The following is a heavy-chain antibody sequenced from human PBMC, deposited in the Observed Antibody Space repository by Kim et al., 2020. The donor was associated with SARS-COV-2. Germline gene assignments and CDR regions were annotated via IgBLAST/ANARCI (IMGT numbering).Heavy chain of an antibody. J-gene: IGHJ4*02. Sequence: SETLSLTCAVYGGSFSGYYWSWIRQPPGKGLEWIGEINHSGSTNYNPSLKSRVTISVDTSKNQFSLKLSSVTAADTAVYYCARGGIYGYTNHWRYWGQGT. CDR2: INHSGST. V-gene: IGHV4-34*01. CDR3: ARGGIYGYTNHWRY. D-gene: IGHD5-12*01. CDR1: GGSFSGYY.